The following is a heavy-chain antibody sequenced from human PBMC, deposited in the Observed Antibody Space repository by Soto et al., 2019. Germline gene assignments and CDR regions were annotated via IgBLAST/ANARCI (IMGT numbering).Heavy chain of an antibody. Sequence: ASVKVSCKASGCTFTSYAMHWVRQAPGQRLEWMGWINAGNGNTKYSQKFQGRVTITRDTSASTAYMELSSLRSEDTAVYYCARGYCSGGSCSNWFDPWGQGTLVTVSS. CDR1: GCTFTSYA. CDR2: INAGNGNT. CDR3: ARGYCSGGSCSNWFDP. V-gene: IGHV1-3*01. D-gene: IGHD2-15*01. J-gene: IGHJ5*01.